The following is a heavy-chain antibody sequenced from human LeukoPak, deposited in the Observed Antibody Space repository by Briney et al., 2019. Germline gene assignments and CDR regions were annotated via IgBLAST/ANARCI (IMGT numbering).Heavy chain of an antibody. Sequence: HSGGSLRLSCAASGFTFSSYAMSWVRQALGKGLEWVSAISGSGGSTYYADSVKGWFTISRDNSKNTLYLQMNSQRAEDTAVYYCAKPPYYDSSGTGYWGQGTLVTVSS. CDR3: AKPPYYDSSGTGY. D-gene: IGHD3-22*01. CDR1: GFTFSSYA. V-gene: IGHV3-23*01. CDR2: ISGSGGST. J-gene: IGHJ4*02.